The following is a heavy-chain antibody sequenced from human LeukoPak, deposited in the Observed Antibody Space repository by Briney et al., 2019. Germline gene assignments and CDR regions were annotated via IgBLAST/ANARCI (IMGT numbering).Heavy chain of an antibody. CDR2: ISSSSSTI. Sequence: AGGSLRLSCAASGFTFSSYSMKWIRQAPGKGLEWVSYISSSSSTIYSADSVKGRFTISRDNAKNSLYLPMNSMRDEATAVYYCARYGSGSTFDYWGQGTLVTVSS. V-gene: IGHV3-48*02. CDR3: ARYGSGSTFDY. D-gene: IGHD3-10*01. J-gene: IGHJ4*02. CDR1: GFTFSSYS.